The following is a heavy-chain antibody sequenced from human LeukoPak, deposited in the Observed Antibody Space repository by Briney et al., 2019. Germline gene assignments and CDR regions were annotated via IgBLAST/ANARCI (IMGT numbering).Heavy chain of an antibody. V-gene: IGHV3-74*01. J-gene: IGHJ5*02. CDR1: GFTLSDYR. Sequence: GGSLRLSCAVSGFTLSDYRMHWVRQVPGKGLGWVSYINADGSLTTYADSVKGRFTISRDNSKNTLYLQMNSLRDEDSALYYCVRDAPHNRFDPWGQGTPVTVSS. CDR2: INADGSLT. CDR3: VRDAPHNRFDP. D-gene: IGHD2/OR15-2a*01.